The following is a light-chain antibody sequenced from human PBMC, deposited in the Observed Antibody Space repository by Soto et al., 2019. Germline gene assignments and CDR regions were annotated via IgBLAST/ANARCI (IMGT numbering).Light chain of an antibody. V-gene: IGLV1-51*01. CDR3: GTWDNSLRAGV. CDR1: SSNIGDNY. J-gene: IGLJ3*02. Sequence: QSVLTQPPSVSAAPGQRVTISCSGSSSNIGDNYVSWYQHLPGTSPKLLIYDNYKRPSGIPDRFSASKSGSSATLGITGLQAGDEADYYCGTWDNSLRAGVFGGGTKLNVL. CDR2: DNY.